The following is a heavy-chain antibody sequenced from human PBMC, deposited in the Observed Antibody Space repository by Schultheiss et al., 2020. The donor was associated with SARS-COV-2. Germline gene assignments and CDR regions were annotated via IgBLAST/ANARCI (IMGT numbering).Heavy chain of an antibody. J-gene: IGHJ4*02. V-gene: IGHV3-30*01. Sequence: GGSLRLSCAASGFTFSGSAMHWVRQAPGKGLEWVAVISYDGSNKYYADSVKGRFTISRDNSKNTLYLQMNSLRAEDTAVYYCAREWYSSALDYWGQGTLVTVSS. D-gene: IGHD6-19*01. CDR2: ISYDGSNK. CDR3: AREWYSSALDY. CDR1: GFTFSGSA.